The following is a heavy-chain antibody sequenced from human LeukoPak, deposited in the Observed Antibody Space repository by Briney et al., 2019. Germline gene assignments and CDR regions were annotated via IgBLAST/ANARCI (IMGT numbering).Heavy chain of an antibody. Sequence: GGSLRLSCVASGFDFSKYNMNWVRQVPGKGLEWVSCIHESSGDVYYADSVKGRFTISRDNARNSLSLQMSSLRAEDTAVYYCTRGLYYHPQWFDPWGQGALVTVSS. CDR2: IHESSGDV. D-gene: IGHD3-10*01. V-gene: IGHV3-48*01. CDR1: GFDFSKYN. CDR3: TRGLYYHPQWFDP. J-gene: IGHJ5*02.